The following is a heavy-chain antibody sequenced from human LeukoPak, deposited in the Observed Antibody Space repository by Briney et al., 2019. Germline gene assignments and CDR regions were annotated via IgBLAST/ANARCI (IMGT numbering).Heavy chain of an antibody. V-gene: IGHV3-30*04. CDR1: GFTFSSYA. D-gene: IGHD1-26*01. CDR2: ISYDGSNK. CDR3: AREEVGAWDY. J-gene: IGHJ4*02. Sequence: PGGSLRLSCAASGFTFSSYAMHWVRQAPGKGLEWVAVISYDGSNKYYADSVKGRFTISRDNSKNTLYLQMNSLRAEDTAVYYCAREEVGAWDYWGQGTLVTVSS.